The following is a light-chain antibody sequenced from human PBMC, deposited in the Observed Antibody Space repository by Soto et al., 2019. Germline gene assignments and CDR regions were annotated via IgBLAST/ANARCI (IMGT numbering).Light chain of an antibody. V-gene: IGKV3-15*01. CDR2: GAS. J-gene: IGKJ1*01. CDR3: EHYNNWPPWT. Sequence: IVMTQSPATLSVSPGERATLSCRASQSIRSNLAWYQQKPGQAPRLLMYGASTRATGIPARFSGSVSGTEFTLTINSLQSEDFAVYYCEHYNNWPPWTFGQGTKVEIK. CDR1: QSIRSN.